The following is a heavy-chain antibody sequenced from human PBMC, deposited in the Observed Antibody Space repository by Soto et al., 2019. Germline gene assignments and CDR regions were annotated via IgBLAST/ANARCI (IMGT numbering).Heavy chain of an antibody. CDR1: GGTLSNFINYP. Sequence: QVPLVQSGAEVKKPGSSVKVSCKASGGTLSNFINYPINWVRQAPGQGLEWMGGIVPNVGTVNNAQKIQGRVTITANKSTGTAYMELSSLRSEDTALYYCARRDTSGFLRYFDNWGQGTLVTVSS. D-gene: IGHD3-3*01. V-gene: IGHV1-69*06. J-gene: IGHJ4*02. CDR2: IVPNVGTV. CDR3: ARRDTSGFLRYFDN.